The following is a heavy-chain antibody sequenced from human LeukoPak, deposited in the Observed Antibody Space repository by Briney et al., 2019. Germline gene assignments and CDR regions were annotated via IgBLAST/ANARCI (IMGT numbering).Heavy chain of an antibody. Sequence: SETLSLTCTVSGGSTTNYYWSWIRQPPGKGLEWIGYIHYSGSTKYKSSLKSRVTISVDTSKNQFSLKLNSVTAADTAVYYCARGGHYDSVWGRYRQKDGFDYWGQGTLVIVSS. J-gene: IGHJ4*02. V-gene: IGHV4-59*01. CDR3: ARGGHYDSVWGRYRQKDGFDY. D-gene: IGHD3-16*02. CDR1: GGSTTNYY. CDR2: IHYSGST.